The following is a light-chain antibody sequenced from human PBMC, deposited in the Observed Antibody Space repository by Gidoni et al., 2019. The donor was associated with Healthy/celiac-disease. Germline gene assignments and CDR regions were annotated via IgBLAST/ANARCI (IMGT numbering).Light chain of an antibody. J-gene: IGLJ3*02. CDR3: SSYTSSSTLV. V-gene: IGLV2-14*01. Sequence: QSALTQPASVSGSPGQSITIPCTGTSSDVGGYNYVSWYQQHPGKAHKLMIYEVSNRTSGVSNRFSGSKSGNTASLTISGLQADDEADYYCSSYTSSSTLVFGGGTKLTVL. CDR1: SSDVGGYNY. CDR2: EVS.